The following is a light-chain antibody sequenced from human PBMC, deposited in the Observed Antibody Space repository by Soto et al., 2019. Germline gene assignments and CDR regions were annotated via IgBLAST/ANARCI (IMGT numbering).Light chain of an antibody. CDR2: KAS. CDR3: QHYNSYSEA. CDR1: QTISSW. V-gene: IGKV1-5*03. Sequence: DIQMTQSPSTLSGAVGDRVTITCRASQTISSWLAWYQQKPGKAPKLLIYKASTLKSGVPSRFSGSGSWTEFTLPISSLQPDDVATYYCQHYNSYSEAFGQGTKVERK. J-gene: IGKJ1*01.